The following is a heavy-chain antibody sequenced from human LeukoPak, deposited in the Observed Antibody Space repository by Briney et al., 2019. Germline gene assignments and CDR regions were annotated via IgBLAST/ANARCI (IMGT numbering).Heavy chain of an antibody. CDR1: GFPFSSRW. V-gene: IGHV3-30-3*01. J-gene: IGHJ5*02. CDR3: AREGYYYDSSGSYNWFDP. CDR2: ISYDGSNK. D-gene: IGHD3-22*01. Sequence: GGSLRLSCTSSGFPFSSRWMHWVRQAPGKGLEWVAVISYDGSNKYYADSVKGRFTISRDNSKNTLYLQMNSLRAEDTAVYYCAREGYYYDSSGSYNWFDPWGQGTLVTVSS.